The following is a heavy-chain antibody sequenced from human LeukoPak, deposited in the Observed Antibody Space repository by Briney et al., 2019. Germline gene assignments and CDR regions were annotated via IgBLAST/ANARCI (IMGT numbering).Heavy chain of an antibody. D-gene: IGHD3-3*01. CDR1: GFTFSLYG. Sequence: GGSLRLSCAASGFTFSLYGLHWVRQAPGKGLEWVAFIRYDGSNEYYADSVKGRFTISRDNSKNTLYLQMNSLRAEDTAVYYCAKVGHYDFWSGYYPIHMDVWGKGTTVTVSS. V-gene: IGHV3-30*02. J-gene: IGHJ6*03. CDR2: IRYDGSNE. CDR3: AKVGHYDFWSGYYPIHMDV.